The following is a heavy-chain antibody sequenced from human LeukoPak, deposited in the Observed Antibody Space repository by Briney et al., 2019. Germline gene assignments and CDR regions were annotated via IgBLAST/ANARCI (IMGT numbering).Heavy chain of an antibody. CDR2: ISYDGSNK. CDR1: GFTFSSYG. V-gene: IGHV3-30*18. J-gene: IGHJ4*02. Sequence: PGRSLRLSCAASGFTFSSYGMHWVRQAPGKGLEWVAVISYDGSNKYYADSVKGRFTISRDNSKNTLYLQMNSLRAEDTAVYYCAKMSGDGYNKGGHLDYWGQGTLVTVSS. CDR3: AKMSGDGYNKGGHLDY. D-gene: IGHD5-24*01.